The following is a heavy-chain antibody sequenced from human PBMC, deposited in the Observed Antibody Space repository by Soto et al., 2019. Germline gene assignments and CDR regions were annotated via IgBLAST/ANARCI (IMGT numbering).Heavy chain of an antibody. CDR1: GYTFTSYY. CDR3: ARDQVGGSYDILTGYYKSYYYYMDV. CDR2: INPSGGST. V-gene: IGHV1-46*03. D-gene: IGHD3-9*01. Sequence: QVQLVQSGAEVKKPGASVKVSCKASGYTFTSYYMHWVRQAPGQGLEWMGIINPSGGSTSYAQKFQGRGTMPRDRATSTVYMELISLRSEDTAVYYCARDQVGGSYDILTGYYKSYYYYMDVWGKGTTVTVSS. J-gene: IGHJ6*03.